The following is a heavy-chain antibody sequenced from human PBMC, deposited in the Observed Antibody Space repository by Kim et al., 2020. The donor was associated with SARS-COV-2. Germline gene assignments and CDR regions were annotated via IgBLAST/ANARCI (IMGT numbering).Heavy chain of an antibody. V-gene: IGHV3-11*01. CDR3: ARDLGIPPWGYQLPPNNWFDP. Sequence: GGSLRLSCAASGFTFSDYYMSWIRQAPGKGLEWVSYISSSGSTIYYADSVKGRFTISRDNAKNSLYLQMNSLRAEDTAVYYCARDLGIPPWGYQLPPNNWFDPWGQGTLVTVSS. CDR2: ISSSGSTI. D-gene: IGHD2-2*01. CDR1: GFTFSDYY. J-gene: IGHJ5*02.